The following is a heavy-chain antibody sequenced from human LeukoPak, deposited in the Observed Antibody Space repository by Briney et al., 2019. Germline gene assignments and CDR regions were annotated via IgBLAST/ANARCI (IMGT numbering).Heavy chain of an antibody. V-gene: IGHV3-30*04. CDR3: ARDLDISALAYFDY. CDR2: ISYDGSNK. Sequence: GGSLRLSCAASGFTFSRYAMHWVRQAPGKGLEWVAVISYDGSNKYYADSVKGRFTISRDNSKNTLYLQMNSLRAEDTAVYYCARDLDISALAYFDYWGQGTLVTVSS. J-gene: IGHJ4*02. D-gene: IGHD3-9*01. CDR1: GFTFSRYA.